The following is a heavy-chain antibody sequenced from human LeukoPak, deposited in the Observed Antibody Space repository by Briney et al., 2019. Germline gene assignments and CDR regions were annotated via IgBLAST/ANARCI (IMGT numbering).Heavy chain of an antibody. CDR3: ARDGGDAFDI. CDR1: GSTFSSYS. CDR2: ISSSSSYI. D-gene: IGHD3-16*01. V-gene: IGHV3-21*01. J-gene: IGHJ3*02. Sequence: GGSLRLSCAASGSTFSSYSMNWVRQAPGKGLEWVSSISSSSSYIYYADSVKGRFTISRDNAKNSLYLQMNSLRAEDTAVYYCARDGGDAFDIWGQGTMVTVSS.